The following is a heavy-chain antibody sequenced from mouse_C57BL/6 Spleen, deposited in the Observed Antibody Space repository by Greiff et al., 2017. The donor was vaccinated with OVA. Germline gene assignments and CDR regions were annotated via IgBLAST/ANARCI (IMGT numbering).Heavy chain of an antibody. CDR1: VYTFTSYW. CDR2: IDPSDSET. D-gene: IGHD3-3*01. Sequence: VQLQQPGAELVRPGSSVKLSCKASVYTFTSYWMHWVKQRPIQGLEWIGNIDPSDSETHYNQKFKDKATLTVDKSSSTAYMQLSSLTSEDSAVYYCAGTTDWYFDVWGTGTTVTVSS. J-gene: IGHJ1*03. CDR3: AGTTDWYFDV. V-gene: IGHV1-52*01.